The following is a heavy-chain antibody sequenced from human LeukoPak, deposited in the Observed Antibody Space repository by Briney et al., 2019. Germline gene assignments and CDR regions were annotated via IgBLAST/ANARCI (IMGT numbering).Heavy chain of an antibody. Sequence: GGSLRLSCAASGFTFSSYSMNWVRQAPGKGLEWVSSISSSSSYIYYADSVKGRFTISRDNAKNSLYLQMNSLRAEDTAVYYCARAIHSRGWYRPIDYWGQGTLVTVSS. CDR2: ISSSSSYI. V-gene: IGHV3-21*01. J-gene: IGHJ4*02. D-gene: IGHD6-19*01. CDR1: GFTFSSYS. CDR3: ARAIHSRGWYRPIDY.